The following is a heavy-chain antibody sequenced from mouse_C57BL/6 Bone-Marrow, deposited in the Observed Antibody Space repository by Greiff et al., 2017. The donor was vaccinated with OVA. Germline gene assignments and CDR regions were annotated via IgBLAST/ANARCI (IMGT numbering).Heavy chain of an antibody. J-gene: IGHJ4*01. CDR1: GYTFTSYW. CDR3: ARRGDSNYPYYYAMDY. V-gene: IGHV1-64*01. Sequence: QVQLKQPGAELVKPGASVKLSCKASGYTFTSYWMHWVKQRPGQGLEWIGMIHPNSGSTNYNEKFKSKATLTVDKSSSTAYMQLSSLTSEDSAVYYCARRGDSNYPYYYAMDYWGQGTSVTVSS. CDR2: IHPNSGST. D-gene: IGHD2-5*01.